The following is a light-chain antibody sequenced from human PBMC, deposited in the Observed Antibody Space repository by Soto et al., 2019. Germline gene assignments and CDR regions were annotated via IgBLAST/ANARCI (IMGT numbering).Light chain of an antibody. Sequence: LTQSPATLSVSPGERATLSCRASQSVSSNLAWYQQKPGQAPRLLIYGASTRATGIPARFSGSGSGTDFTLTISSLEPEDFAVYYCQQRSNWPPWTFGQGTKVDI. CDR1: QSVSSN. CDR2: GAS. V-gene: IGKV3-11*01. CDR3: QQRSNWPPWT. J-gene: IGKJ1*01.